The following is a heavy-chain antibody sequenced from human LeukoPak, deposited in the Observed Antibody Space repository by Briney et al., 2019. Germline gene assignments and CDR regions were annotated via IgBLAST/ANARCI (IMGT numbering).Heavy chain of an antibody. J-gene: IGHJ3*02. D-gene: IGHD5/OR15-5a*01. CDR3: ARRSVYGDAFDI. CDR2: IYYSGTT. V-gene: IGHV4-31*11. Sequence: SETLSLTCAVSGFSVSSEYYWGWVRQHPGKALEWIGYIYYSGTTYQNPSLKSRLVISVDTSKNQFSLNLSSVTAADTAIYYCARRSVYGDAFDIWGQGTMVTVFS. CDR1: GFSVSSEYY.